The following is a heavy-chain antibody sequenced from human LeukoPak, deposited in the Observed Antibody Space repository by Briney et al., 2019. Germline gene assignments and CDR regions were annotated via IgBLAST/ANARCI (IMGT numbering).Heavy chain of an antibody. V-gene: IGHV4-39*01. CDR2: VYHRGST. J-gene: IGHJ3*02. Sequence: PSETLSLTCTVSGDPINNNSYYWGWIRQPPGKGLEWIVTVYHRGSTYYAPSLKSRVTISVDTSKNQISLNLRSVNAADTAIYYCSRQMSAGDAFDIWGQGTKVTVSS. CDR1: GDPINNNSYY. CDR3: SRQMSAGDAFDI.